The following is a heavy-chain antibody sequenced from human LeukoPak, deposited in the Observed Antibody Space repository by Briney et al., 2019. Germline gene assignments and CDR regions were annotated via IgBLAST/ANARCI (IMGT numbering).Heavy chain of an antibody. V-gene: IGHV1-2*02. J-gene: IGHJ4*02. CDR3: ARAASPSYYYDSSGLYYFDY. Sequence: ASVKVSCKASGYTFTGYYMHWVRQAPGQGLEWMGWINPNSGGTSYAQKFQGRVTMTRDTSTSTVYMELSSLRSEDTAVYYCARAASPSYYYDSSGLYYFDYWGQGTLVTVSS. D-gene: IGHD3-22*01. CDR1: GYTFTGYY. CDR2: INPNSGGT.